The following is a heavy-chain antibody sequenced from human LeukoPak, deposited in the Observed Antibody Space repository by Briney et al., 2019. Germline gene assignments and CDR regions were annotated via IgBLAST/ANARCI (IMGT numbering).Heavy chain of an antibody. CDR1: GYTFTGYY. Sequence: GASVKVSCKASGYTFTGYYMHWVRQAPGQGLEWMGWINPNSGGTNYAQKFQGRVTMTRDTSISTAYMELSRLRSDDTAVYYCATVGYSGYVDAFDIWGQGTMVTVSS. CDR3: ATVGYSGYVDAFDI. V-gene: IGHV1-2*02. D-gene: IGHD5-12*01. CDR2: INPNSGGT. J-gene: IGHJ3*02.